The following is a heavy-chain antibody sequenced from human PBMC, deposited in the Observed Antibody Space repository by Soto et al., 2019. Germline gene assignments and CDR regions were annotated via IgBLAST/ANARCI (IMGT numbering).Heavy chain of an antibody. D-gene: IGHD2-21*02. J-gene: IGHJ4*02. CDR3: ARDTALDY. V-gene: IGHV4-59*01. Sequence: SETLSLTCTVSGGSISNYYWSWIRQPPGKGLEWIGYIFYTGRTSYNPSLKSRVTISVDTSKNQFSLNLRSVTAADTAVYYCARDTALDYWGQGALVTVSS. CDR2: IFYTGRT. CDR1: GGSISNYY.